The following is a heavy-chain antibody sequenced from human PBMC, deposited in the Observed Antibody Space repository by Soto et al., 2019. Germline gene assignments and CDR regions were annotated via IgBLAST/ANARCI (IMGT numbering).Heavy chain of an antibody. CDR1: GFTFSDYY. CDR2: ISSSSSYT. V-gene: IGHV3-11*05. CDR3: AVGIAAAGYWYFDL. D-gene: IGHD6-13*01. J-gene: IGHJ2*01. Sequence: QVQLVESGGGLVKPGGSLRLSCAASGFTFSDYYMSWIRQAPGKGLGWVSYISSSSSYTNYADSVKGRFTISRDNAKNSLYLQMNSLRAEDTAVYYCAVGIAAAGYWYFDLWGRGTLVTVSS.